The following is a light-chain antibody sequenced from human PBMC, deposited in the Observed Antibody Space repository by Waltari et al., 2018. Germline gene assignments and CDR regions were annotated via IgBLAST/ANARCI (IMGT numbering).Light chain of an antibody. CDR2: DDN. J-gene: IGLJ3*02. CDR1: SSDVGNYNL. Sequence: QSALTQPASVSGSPGQSITISCTGTSSDVGNYNLVSWYQQYPGKAPKVMIYDDNRRPSGVSDRVSGSKSGNTASLTISGVQAEDEADYYCCSYAGSYTWVFGGGTKLTVL. CDR3: CSYAGSYTWV. V-gene: IGLV2-23*01.